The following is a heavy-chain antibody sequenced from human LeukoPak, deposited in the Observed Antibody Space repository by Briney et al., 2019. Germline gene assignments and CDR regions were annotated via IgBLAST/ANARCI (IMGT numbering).Heavy chain of an antibody. CDR2: INHSGST. CDR3: ASAIVVVPAALGY. Sequence: SETLSLTCAVYGGSFSGYYWSWIRQPPGEGLECIGEINHSGSTNYNPSLKSRVTISVDTSKNQFSLKLSSVTAADTAVYYCASAIVVVPAALGYWGQGTLVTVSS. D-gene: IGHD2-2*01. CDR1: GGSFSGYY. J-gene: IGHJ4*02. V-gene: IGHV4-34*01.